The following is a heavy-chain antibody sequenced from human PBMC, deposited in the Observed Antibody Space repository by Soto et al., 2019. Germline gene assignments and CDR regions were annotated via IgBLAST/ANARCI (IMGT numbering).Heavy chain of an antibody. D-gene: IGHD3-22*01. CDR2: VHPDSGGT. CDR3: ARGAQGFFPVSGIYFYFDH. CDR1: GYIFTDHL. V-gene: IGHV1-2*02. Sequence: ASVKVSCKTSGYIFTDHLIHLVRQSPGQGLQWVGWVHPDSGGTNVAQAFQDRVTLTADTSITTAYMDLARLRPVDTAIVYCARGAQGFFPVSGIYFYFDHWGQGNPVTVSS. J-gene: IGHJ4*02.